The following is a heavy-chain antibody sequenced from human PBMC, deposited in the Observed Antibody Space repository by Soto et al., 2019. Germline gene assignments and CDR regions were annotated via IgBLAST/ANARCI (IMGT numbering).Heavy chain of an antibody. CDR1: GYRFSSYR. Sequence: GESPKISLKGPGYRFSSYRISRVRQMPGKGLEWMGRIDPSDSYTNYSPSFKGHVTISADKSISTAYLQWSRLKASYTAMYYCATQGNYDIVDGDPGGWFDPWGQGTLVTVSS. CDR2: IDPSDSYT. D-gene: IGHD3-9*01. J-gene: IGHJ5*02. V-gene: IGHV5-10-1*01. CDR3: ATQGNYDIVDGDPGGWFDP.